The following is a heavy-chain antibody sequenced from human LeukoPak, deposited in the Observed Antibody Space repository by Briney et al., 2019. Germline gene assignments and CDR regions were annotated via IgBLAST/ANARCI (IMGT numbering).Heavy chain of an antibody. V-gene: IGHV3-53*01. D-gene: IGHD1-1*01. J-gene: IGHJ4*02. CDR3: ARGTVYFDY. CDR1: GFTVSAHY. CDR2: LYTGGDT. Sequence: PGGSLRLSCAVSGFTVSAHYMSWVRQAPGKGLECVSFLYTGGDTYYADSVKGRFTISRDNSKNTLYLQMNSLRAEDTAVYYCARGTVYFDYWGQGTLVTVSS.